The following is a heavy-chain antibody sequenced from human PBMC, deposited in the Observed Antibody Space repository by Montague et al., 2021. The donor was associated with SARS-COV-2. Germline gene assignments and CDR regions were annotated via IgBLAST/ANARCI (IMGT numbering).Heavy chain of an antibody. CDR1: GFTFNTYS. Sequence: SLRLSCAASGFTFNTYSMHWVRRAPGKGLEWASSISSSGTYIYYADSVRGRFTISRDNAHNSLSLQLNSLRPEDTALYYCARDGVQFGDWPYYFAFWGQGTLVSVSS. D-gene: IGHD2-21*02. V-gene: IGHV3-21*01. CDR3: ARDGVQFGDWPYYFAF. CDR2: ISSSGTYI. J-gene: IGHJ4*02.